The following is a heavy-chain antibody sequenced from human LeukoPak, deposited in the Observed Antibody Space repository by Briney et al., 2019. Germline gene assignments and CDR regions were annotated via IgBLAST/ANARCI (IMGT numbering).Heavy chain of an antibody. J-gene: IGHJ5*02. CDR2: ISYDGSNK. V-gene: IGHV3-30-3*01. CDR1: GFTFSSYA. CDR3: ARGNWFDP. Sequence: PGRSLLLSCAASGFTFSSYAMHWVRRAPGKGLEWVAVISYDGSNKYYADSVKGRFTISRDNSKNTLYLQMNSLRAEDTAVYYCARGNWFDPWGQGTLVTVSS.